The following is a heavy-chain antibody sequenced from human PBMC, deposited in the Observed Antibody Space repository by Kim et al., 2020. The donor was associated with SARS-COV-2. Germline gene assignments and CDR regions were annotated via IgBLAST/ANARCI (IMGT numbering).Heavy chain of an antibody. CDR1: GGSISDYS. Sequence: SETLSLTCAVSGGSISDYSWSWIRQPPGKGLEWIGYIYHSGRAFYNSSLKSRVAMSVDTSMDQFSLRLTSVTAADTAVYYCPRDRGYSHHDYWGQGTLVTVSS. CDR2: IYHSGRA. J-gene: IGHJ4*02. D-gene: IGHD5-12*01. V-gene: IGHV4-30-2*01. CDR3: PRDRGYSHHDY.